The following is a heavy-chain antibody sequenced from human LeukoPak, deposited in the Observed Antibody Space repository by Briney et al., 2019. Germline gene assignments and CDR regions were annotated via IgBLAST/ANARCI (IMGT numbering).Heavy chain of an antibody. CDR1: GFTFTSYS. D-gene: IGHD1-26*01. CDR2: ITSSSTNI. J-gene: IGHJ4*02. V-gene: IGHV3-48*02. CDR3: ATSGNYYLKY. Sequence: GGSLRLSCAASGFTFTSYSMNWVRQAPGKGLEWVSHITSSSTNIYYADSVKGRFTISRDNAKNALSLQMNSLRDEDTAVYYCATSGNYYLKYWGQGTLVTVSS.